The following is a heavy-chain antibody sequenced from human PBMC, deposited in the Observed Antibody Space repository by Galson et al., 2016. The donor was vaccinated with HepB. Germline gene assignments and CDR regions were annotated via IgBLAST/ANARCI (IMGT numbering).Heavy chain of an antibody. CDR1: GASISSSAYY. D-gene: IGHD1-26*01. V-gene: IGHV4-39*01. CDR2: IYYSGST. Sequence: SETLSLTCTVSGASISSSAYYWGWIRQPPGKGLEWIGRIYYSGSTYYNPSLKSRLTISVDTSKNQFSLKVTSVTAADTAVYYCATEPYYYYAMDVWGQGTTVTVSS. CDR3: ATEPYYYYAMDV. J-gene: IGHJ6*02.